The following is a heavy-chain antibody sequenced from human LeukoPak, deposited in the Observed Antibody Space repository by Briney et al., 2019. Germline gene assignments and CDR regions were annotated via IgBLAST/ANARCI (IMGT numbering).Heavy chain of an antibody. Sequence: ASVKVSCKASGYTFTDYYIHWVRHAPGQGLEWMGWINPNSGGTNYAQKFQGRVSMTRDTSIATAYVELNRLTSDDTAIYYCAREPGRPTRAILTVYYGPGSSDYWGQGTLVTVSS. CDR3: AREPGRPTRAILTVYYGPGSSDY. CDR1: GYTFTDYY. J-gene: IGHJ4*02. D-gene: IGHD3-9*01. CDR2: INPNSGGT. V-gene: IGHV1-2*02.